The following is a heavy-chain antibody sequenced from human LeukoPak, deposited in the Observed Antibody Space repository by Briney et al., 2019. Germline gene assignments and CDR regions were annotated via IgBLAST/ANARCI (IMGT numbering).Heavy chain of an antibody. V-gene: IGHV1-58*02. CDR2: IVVGSGNT. Sequence: SVKVSCKASGYTFTSYDINWVRQATGQGLEWIGWIVVGSGNTNYAQKFQERVTITRDMSTSTAYMELSSLRSEDTAVYYCAAEDSIAAAGTGFDYWGQGTLVTVSS. J-gene: IGHJ4*02. D-gene: IGHD6-13*01. CDR3: AAEDSIAAAGTGFDY. CDR1: GYTFTSYD.